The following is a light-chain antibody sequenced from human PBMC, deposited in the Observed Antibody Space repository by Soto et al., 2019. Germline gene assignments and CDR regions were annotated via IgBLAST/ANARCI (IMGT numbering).Light chain of an antibody. Sequence: DIVMTQSPLSLPVTPGEPASISCRSSQSLLHSNGYNYLDWYLQKPGQSPQLLTSLGSNRASGVPDRFSGSGSGTDFTLKISRGEAGDVGVYYCMQALQTPWTFCQGTKVQSK. J-gene: IGKJ1*01. CDR2: LGS. CDR1: QSLLHSNGYNY. CDR3: MQALQTPWT. V-gene: IGKV2-28*01.